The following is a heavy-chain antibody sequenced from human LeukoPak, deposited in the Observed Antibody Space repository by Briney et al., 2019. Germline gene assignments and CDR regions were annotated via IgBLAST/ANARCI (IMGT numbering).Heavy chain of an antibody. CDR2: IWYDGSNI. Sequence: GRSLRLSCAASGLTLSSSGMHWVRQAPGKGLEWVAHIWYDGSNIYYADSVKGRFTVSRDNSKNTVYLQMNSLRAEDTAVYYCAKDFLDYYDSSGYPLNAFDIWGQGTTVTVSS. D-gene: IGHD3-22*01. CDR3: AKDFLDYYDSSGYPLNAFDI. V-gene: IGHV3-33*06. CDR1: GLTLSSSG. J-gene: IGHJ3*02.